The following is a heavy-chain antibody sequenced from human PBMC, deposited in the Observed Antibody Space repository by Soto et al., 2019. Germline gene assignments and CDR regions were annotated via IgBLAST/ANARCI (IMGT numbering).Heavy chain of an antibody. CDR2: IYYSGST. Sequence: SETLSLSCTVSGGSISSSSYYGGWIRQPPGKGLEWIGSIYYSGSTYYNPSLKSRVTISVDTSKNQFSLKLSSVTAADTAVYYCARSTIFGVVISRGAFDIWGQGTMVTVSS. V-gene: IGHV4-39*01. J-gene: IGHJ3*02. CDR3: ARSTIFGVVISRGAFDI. CDR1: GGSISSSSYY. D-gene: IGHD3-3*01.